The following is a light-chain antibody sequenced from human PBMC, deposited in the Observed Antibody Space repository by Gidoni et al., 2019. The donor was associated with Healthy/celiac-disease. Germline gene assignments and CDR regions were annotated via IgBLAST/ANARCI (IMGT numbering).Light chain of an antibody. CDR3: QQYDNLPFT. J-gene: IGKJ4*01. CDR1: QDISKY. Sequence: DPQMTQSPSSLSASVGDRVTSTCQASQDISKYLNWYQQKPGKAPKLLIYDASSLETGVPSRFSGSGSGTDFTFTISSLQPEDIATYYCQQYDNLPFTFGGGTKVEIK. V-gene: IGKV1-33*01. CDR2: DAS.